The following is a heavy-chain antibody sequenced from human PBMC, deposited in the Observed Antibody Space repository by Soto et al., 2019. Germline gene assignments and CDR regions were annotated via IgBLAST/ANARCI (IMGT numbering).Heavy chain of an antibody. D-gene: IGHD4-17*01. CDR3: AHRRIYGGDYGNGMDV. Sequence: QITLKESGPTLVKPTQTHTLTCTFSGFSLSTSGVGVGWIRQPPGKALEWLALICWDDDKRYSPSLKSTLTITKDASKSQVVLTMTNVDPVDTGTYYCAHRRIYGGDYGNGMDVWGEGTTVTVSS. J-gene: IGHJ6*04. CDR2: ICWDDDK. CDR1: GFSLSTSGVG. V-gene: IGHV2-5*02.